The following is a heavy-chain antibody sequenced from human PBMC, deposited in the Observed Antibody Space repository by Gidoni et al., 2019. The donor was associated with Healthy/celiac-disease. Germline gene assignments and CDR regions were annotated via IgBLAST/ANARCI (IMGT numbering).Heavy chain of an antibody. CDR3: AKGFGIVVVTLSY. J-gene: IGHJ4*02. D-gene: IGHD2-15*01. V-gene: IGHV3-23*01. Sequence: EVLLLESGGGLVQPGGSLRLSCAPSGFPFSSYAMSWVRQAPGKGLGGVSASSGSGGSTYYADSVKGRFTISRDNSKNTLYLQMDSRRAEDTAVYYCAKGFGIVVVTLSYWGQGTLVTVSS. CDR2: SSGSGGST. CDR1: GFPFSSYA.